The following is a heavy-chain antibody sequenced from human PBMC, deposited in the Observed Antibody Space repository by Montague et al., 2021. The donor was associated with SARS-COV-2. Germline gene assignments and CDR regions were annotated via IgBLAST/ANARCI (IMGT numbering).Heavy chain of an antibody. V-gene: IGHV6-1*01. CDR2: TYYRSRWYN. J-gene: IGHJ4*02. D-gene: IGHD6-19*01. CDR1: GDSVASNTGA. CDR3: AREEAGTYYFDY. Sequence: CAISGDSVASNTGAWNGNRHAPLRGIEWLGRTYYRSRWYNDYALSVGSRITINPDTSKNQFSLQLNSVTPEDTAVYYCAREEAGTYYFDYWDQGILVTVSS.